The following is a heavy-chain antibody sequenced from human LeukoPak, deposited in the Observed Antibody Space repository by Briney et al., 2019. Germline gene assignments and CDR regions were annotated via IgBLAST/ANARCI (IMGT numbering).Heavy chain of an antibody. CDR3: AKVMITFGGVIVNPFYFDY. V-gene: IGHV3-23*01. CDR2: ISGSGGST. Sequence: SGGSLRLSCAASGFTFSSYEMNWVRQAPGKGLEWVSAISGSGGSTYYADSVKGRFTISRDNSKNTLYLQMNSLRAEDTAVYYCAKVMITFGGVIVNPFYFDYWGQGTLVTVSS. CDR1: GFTFSSYE. J-gene: IGHJ4*02. D-gene: IGHD3-16*02.